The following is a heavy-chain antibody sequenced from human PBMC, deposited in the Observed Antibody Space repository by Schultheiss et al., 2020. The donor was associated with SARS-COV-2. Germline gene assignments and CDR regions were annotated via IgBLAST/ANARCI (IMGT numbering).Heavy chain of an antibody. CDR2: INHSGST. V-gene: IGHV4-34*01. CDR1: GGSISSYY. D-gene: IGHD2-2*02. CDR3: AAAIGAY. J-gene: IGHJ4*02. Sequence: SETLSLTCTVSGGSISSYYWSWIRQPPGKGLEWIGEINHSGSTNYNPSLKSRVTISVDTSKNQFSLKLSSVTAADTAVYYCAAAIGAYWGQGTLVTVSS.